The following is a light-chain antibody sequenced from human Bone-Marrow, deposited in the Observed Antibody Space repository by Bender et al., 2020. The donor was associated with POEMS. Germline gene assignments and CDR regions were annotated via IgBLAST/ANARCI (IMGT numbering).Light chain of an antibody. CDR1: TSDVGGSDY. V-gene: IGLV2-14*01. CDR3: SSYTTFSLYV. Sequence: QSALTQPRSVSGSPGQSVTISCTGTTSDVGGSDYVSWYQQYPDKAPKLMIYEGSKRPSGVSNRFSGSKSGDTASLTISGLQAEDEADYYCSSYTTFSLYVFGTGTKVSVL. J-gene: IGLJ1*01. CDR2: EGS.